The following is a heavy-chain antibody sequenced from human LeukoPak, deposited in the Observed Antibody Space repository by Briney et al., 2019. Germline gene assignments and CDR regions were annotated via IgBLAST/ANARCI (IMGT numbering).Heavy chain of an antibody. D-gene: IGHD3-22*01. CDR1: GGSISSSSYY. CDR3: PRDRYYYDSSGPFDH. V-gene: IGHV4-39*07. J-gene: IGHJ4*02. Sequence: SETLSLTCTVSGGSISSSSYYWGWIRQPPGKGLEWIGSIYYSGSTYYNPSLKSRVTISVDTPKNQFSLKLSSVTAADTAVYYCPRDRYYYDSSGPFDHWGQGTLVTVSS. CDR2: IYYSGST.